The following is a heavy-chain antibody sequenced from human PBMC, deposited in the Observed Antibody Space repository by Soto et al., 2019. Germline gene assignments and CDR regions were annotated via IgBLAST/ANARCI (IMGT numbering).Heavy chain of an antibody. CDR3: ARGGVAARKGRWFDP. CDR1: GGSISSYY. V-gene: IGHV4-59*01. D-gene: IGHD6-25*01. Sequence: QVQLQESGPGLVKPSETLSLTCTVSGGSISSYYWGWIRQPPGKGLEWIGYIHYSGSTNYNPSLRSRVTISVDPPKDQFSLKVNSMIAADTAIYYCARGGVAARKGRWFDPGGQGTLVTVSS. CDR2: IHYSGST. J-gene: IGHJ5*02.